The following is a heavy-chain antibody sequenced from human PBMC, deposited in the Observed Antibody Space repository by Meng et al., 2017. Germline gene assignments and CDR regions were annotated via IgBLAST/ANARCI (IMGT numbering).Heavy chain of an antibody. J-gene: IGHJ4*02. Sequence: ASVKVSCKASGYTFTGYYMHWVRQAPGQGLEWMGRINPNSGGTNYAQKCQGRVTMTRDTSISTAYMELSRLRSDDTAVYYCARADGSGSLWLFDYWGQGTLVTVSS. D-gene: IGHD3-10*01. CDR2: INPNSGGT. V-gene: IGHV1-2*06. CDR3: ARADGSGSLWLFDY. CDR1: GYTFTGYY.